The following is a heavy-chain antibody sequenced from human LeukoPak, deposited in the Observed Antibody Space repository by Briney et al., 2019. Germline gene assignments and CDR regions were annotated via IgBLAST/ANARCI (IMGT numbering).Heavy chain of an antibody. V-gene: IGHV1-2*02. J-gene: IGHJ4*02. D-gene: IGHD2-2*01. CDR3: ARGGRTVVVPAAMGGY. Sequence: ASVNVSCKASGYTFTSYAMNWVRQAPGQGLEWMGWINPNSGGTNYAQKFQGRVTMTRDTSISTAYMELSRLRSDDTAVYYCARGGRTVVVPAAMGGYWGQGTPVTVSS. CDR1: GYTFTSYA. CDR2: INPNSGGT.